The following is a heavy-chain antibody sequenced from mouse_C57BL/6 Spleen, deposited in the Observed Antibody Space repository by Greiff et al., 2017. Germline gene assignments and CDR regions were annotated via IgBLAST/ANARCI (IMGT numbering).Heavy chain of an antibody. CDR2: IAPNSGGT. D-gene: IGHD4-1*01. V-gene: IGHV1-72*01. Sequence: VQLQQPGAELVKPGASVKLSCTASGYTFTSYWMHWVKQRPGRGLEWIGRIAPNSGGTKYNEKFKSKATLTVDKPSSTADMQLSSLTSEDSAVYYSARDWVSWFAYWGQGTLVTVSA. J-gene: IGHJ3*01. CDR3: ARDWVSWFAY. CDR1: GYTFTSYW.